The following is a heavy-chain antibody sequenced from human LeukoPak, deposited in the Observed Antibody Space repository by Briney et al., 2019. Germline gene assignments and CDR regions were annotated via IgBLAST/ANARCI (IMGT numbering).Heavy chain of an antibody. CDR3: ARALGSSSWPEHY. CDR2: IIPILGIA. D-gene: IGHD6-13*01. CDR1: GGTFSSYA. J-gene: IGHJ4*02. V-gene: IGHV1-69*04. Sequence: ASVKVSCKASGGTFSSYAISWVRQAPGQGLEWMGRIIPILGIANYAQKFQGRVTITADKSTSTAYMELSSLRSEDTAVYYCARALGSSSWPEHYWGQGTLVTVSS.